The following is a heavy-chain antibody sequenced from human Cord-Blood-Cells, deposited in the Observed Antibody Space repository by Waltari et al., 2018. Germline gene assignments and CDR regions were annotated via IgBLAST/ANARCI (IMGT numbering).Heavy chain of an antibody. V-gene: IGHV4-34*01. CDR3: ARQVEVTATFDY. CDR1: GGSFSGYY. CDR2: INHSGST. D-gene: IGHD2-21*02. Sequence: QVQLQQWGAGLLKPSETLSLTCAVYGGSFSGYYWSWIRQPPGTGLEWIGEINHSGSTNYNPSLKSRVTISVDTSKNQFSLKLSSVTAADTAVYYCARQVEVTATFDYWGQGTLVTVSS. J-gene: IGHJ4*02.